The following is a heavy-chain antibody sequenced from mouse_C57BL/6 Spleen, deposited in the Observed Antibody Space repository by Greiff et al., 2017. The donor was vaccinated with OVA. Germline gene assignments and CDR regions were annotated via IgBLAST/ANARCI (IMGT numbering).Heavy chain of an antibody. D-gene: IGHD2-4*01. J-gene: IGHJ4*01. V-gene: IGHV5-17*01. CDR2: ISSGSSNI. Sequence: EVKLVESGGGLVKPGGSLKLSCAASGFTFSDYGMHWVRQTPEKGLEWVAYISSGSSNIYYADTVKGRFTISRDNAKNTLFMQMTTLRSEDTAMYYGESLIYYDYDWAMDYWGQGTSVTVSS. CDR1: GFTFSDYG. CDR3: ESLIYYDYDWAMDY.